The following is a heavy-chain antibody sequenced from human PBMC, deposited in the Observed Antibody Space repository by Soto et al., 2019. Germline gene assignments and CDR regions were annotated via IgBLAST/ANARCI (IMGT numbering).Heavy chain of an antibody. V-gene: IGHV1-2*02. CDR1: GYTFTGYY. CDR3: ARDSSTDSSSWYDFDY. CDR2: INPNSGGT. J-gene: IGHJ4*02. Sequence: GASVKVSCKASGYTFTGYYMHWVRQAPGQGLEWMGWINPNSGGTNYAQKFQGRVTMTRDTSIRTAYMELSRLRSDDTAVYYCARDSSTDSSSWYDFDYWGQGTLVTVSS. D-gene: IGHD6-13*01.